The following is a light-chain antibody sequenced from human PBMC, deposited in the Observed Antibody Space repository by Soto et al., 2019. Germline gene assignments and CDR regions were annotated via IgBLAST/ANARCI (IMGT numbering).Light chain of an antibody. CDR2: EVS. CDR1: SSDVGGYNY. J-gene: IGLJ1*01. Sequence: QLVLTQPPSASGSPGQSVTISCTGNSSDVGGYNYVSWYQQYPGKAPKVMIYEVSKRPSGVPDRFSGSKSGNTASLTVSGLQADDEADYYCSSYTTTNTYVFGTGTKLTVL. V-gene: IGLV2-8*01. CDR3: SSYTTTNTYV.